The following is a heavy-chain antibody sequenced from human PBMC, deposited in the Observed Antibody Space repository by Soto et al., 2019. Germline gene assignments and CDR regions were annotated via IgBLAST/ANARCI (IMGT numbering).Heavy chain of an antibody. V-gene: IGHV4-39*01. CDR3: ARGTYYYGSGSYSWFDP. CDR2: IYYSGST. J-gene: IGHJ5*02. D-gene: IGHD3-10*01. CDR1: GGSISSSSYY. Sequence: QLQLQESGPGLVKPSETLSLTCTVSGGSISSSSYYWGWIRQPPGKGLEWIGSIYYSGSTYYNPSLTSRVTISVDTSKNQFSLKLSSVTAADTAVYYCARGTYYYGSGSYSWFDPWGQGTLVTVSS.